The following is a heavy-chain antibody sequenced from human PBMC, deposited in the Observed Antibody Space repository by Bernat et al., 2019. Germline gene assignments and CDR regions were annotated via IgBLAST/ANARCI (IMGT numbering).Heavy chain of an antibody. D-gene: IGHD5-18*01. V-gene: IGHV1-3*01. CDR3: ARERGRGYSYGSPSY. CDR1: GYTFTSYA. CDR2: INAGNGNT. Sequence: QVQLVQSGAEVKKPGASVKVSCKASGYTFTSYAMHWVRQAPGQRLEWMGWINAGNGNTKYSQKFQGRVTITRDTSARTAYMELSSLRSEDTAVYYCARERGRGYSYGSPSYWGQGTLVTVSS. J-gene: IGHJ4*02.